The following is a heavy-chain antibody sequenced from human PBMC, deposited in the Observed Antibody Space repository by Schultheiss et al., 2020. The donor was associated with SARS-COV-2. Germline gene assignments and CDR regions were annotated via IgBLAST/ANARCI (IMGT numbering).Heavy chain of an antibody. CDR3: ARAGWGSGWYYFDY. CDR2: DSHSGST. V-gene: IGHV4-61*01. CDR1: GGSVNTASYY. Sequence: SETLSLTCTVSGGSVNTASYYWSWIRQPPGKGLEWIGYDSHSGSTKYNPSLKSRVAMSVDTSKNQFSLRLTSVTAADTAVYYCARAGWGSGWYYFDYWGQGTLVTVSS. J-gene: IGHJ4*02. D-gene: IGHD6-19*01.